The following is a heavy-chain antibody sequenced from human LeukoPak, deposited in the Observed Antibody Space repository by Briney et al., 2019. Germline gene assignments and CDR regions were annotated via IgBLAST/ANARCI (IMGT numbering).Heavy chain of an antibody. CDR2: ISSSGSII. CDR3: ARGSRVWFGELLFDY. Sequence: GGSLRLSCTASGFTLSSYEMNWVRQAPGKGLEWVSYISSSGSIIYYADSVKGRFTISRHNDKHSMYLQMNSLRAEDTAVYYCARGSRVWFGELLFDYWGQGTLVTVSS. CDR1: GFTLSSYE. D-gene: IGHD3-10*01. J-gene: IGHJ4*02. V-gene: IGHV3-48*03.